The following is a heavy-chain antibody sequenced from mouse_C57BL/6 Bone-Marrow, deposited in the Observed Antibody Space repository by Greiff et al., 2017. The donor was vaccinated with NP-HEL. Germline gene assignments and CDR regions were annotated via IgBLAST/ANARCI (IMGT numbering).Heavy chain of an antibody. D-gene: IGHD2-3*01. CDR1: GFTFSSYA. J-gene: IGHJ3*01. CDR3: AREDRWLLGAY. V-gene: IGHV5-4*01. CDR2: ISDGGSYT. Sequence: EVNVVESGGGLVKPGGSLKLSCAASGFTFSSYAMSWVRQTPEKRLEWVATISDGGSYTYYPDNVKGRFTISRDNAKNNLYLQMSHLKSEDTAMYYCAREDRWLLGAYWGQGTLVTVSA.